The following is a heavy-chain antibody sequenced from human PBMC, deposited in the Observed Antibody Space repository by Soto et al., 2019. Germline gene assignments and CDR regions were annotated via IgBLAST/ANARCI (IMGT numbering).Heavy chain of an antibody. CDR2: NNHSGST. CDR3: ARFRKKGSSGYYYYYGMDV. CDR1: GGAFRGYY. V-gene: IGHV4-34*01. D-gene: IGHD6-6*01. Sequence: SETPSLTCAVYGGAFRGYYWSWIRQPPGKGLQWIGENNHSGSTNYNPSLKNRVTISVDTSKNQFSLKLSSVTAADTAVYYCARFRKKGSSGYYYYYGMDVRGQGTTVT. J-gene: IGHJ6*02.